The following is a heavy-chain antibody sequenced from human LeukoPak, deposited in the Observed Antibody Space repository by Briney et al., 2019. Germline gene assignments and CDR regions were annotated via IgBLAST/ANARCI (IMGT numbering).Heavy chain of an antibody. CDR1: GFTVSRNY. CDR3: ARDWKGGYNYGHPTLTSDY. V-gene: IGHV3-66*01. CDR2: IYSGGTT. Sequence: PGGSLRLSCTASGFTVSRNYMSWVRQAPGKGLEWVSVIYSGGTTYYADSVKGRFTISRDNSKNTLYLQMNSLRAEDTAVYYCARDWKGGYNYGHPTLTSDYWGQGTLVTVPS. D-gene: IGHD5-18*01. J-gene: IGHJ4*02.